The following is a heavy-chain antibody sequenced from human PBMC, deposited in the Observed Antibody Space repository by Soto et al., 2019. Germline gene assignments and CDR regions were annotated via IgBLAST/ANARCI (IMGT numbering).Heavy chain of an antibody. J-gene: IGHJ4*02. CDR1: GQSFSGHS. CDR2: INESGST. CDR3: ARGSGIVALPGELEDVKYDY. Sequence: QMQLQQWGAGLVKPSETLSLSCAVYGQSFSGHSWAWIRQPPGKGLEWIGEINESGSTYYNPSLTSRVTISTDTSKNQFSLKLSSVSAADTAAYFCARGSGIVALPGELEDVKYDYWGQGTLVNVSS. D-gene: IGHD1-1*01. V-gene: IGHV4-34*01.